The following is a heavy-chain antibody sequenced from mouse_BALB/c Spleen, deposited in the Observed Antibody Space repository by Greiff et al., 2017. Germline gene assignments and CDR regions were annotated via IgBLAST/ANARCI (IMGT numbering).Heavy chain of an antibody. V-gene: IGHV1-5*01. CDR2: IYPGNSDT. J-gene: IGHJ4*01. CDR3: TKGALITTAPYAMDY. CDR1: GYTFTSYW. D-gene: IGHD1-2*01. Sequence: EVQLQQSGTVLARPGASVKMSCKASGYTFTSYWMHWVKQRPGQGLEWIGAIYPGNSDTSYNQKFKGKAKLTAVTSTSTAYMELSSLTNEDSAVYYCTKGALITTAPYAMDYWGQGTSVTVSS.